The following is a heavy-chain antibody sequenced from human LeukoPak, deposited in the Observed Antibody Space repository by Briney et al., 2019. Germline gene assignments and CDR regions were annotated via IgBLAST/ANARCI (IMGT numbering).Heavy chain of an antibody. V-gene: IGHV3-66*01. Sequence: PGGSLRLSCAASGFTVSSNYMSWVRQAPGKGLEWVSVLYPGGSTYYADSVTDRFTISRDNSKNTLYLQMSSLRAEDTAVYYCARDPRSGSYSGMDVWGQGTTVTVSS. CDR2: LYPGGST. CDR1: GFTVSSNY. J-gene: IGHJ6*02. D-gene: IGHD1-26*01. CDR3: ARDPRSGSYSGMDV.